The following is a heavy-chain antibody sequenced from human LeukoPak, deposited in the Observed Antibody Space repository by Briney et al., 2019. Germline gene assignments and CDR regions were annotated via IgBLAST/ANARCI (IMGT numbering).Heavy chain of an antibody. CDR2: ISYDGSNK. D-gene: IGHD6-19*01. Sequence: GMSLRLSCAASGFTFSRYGMHWVRQAPGKGLEWVAVISYDGSNKYYADSVKGRFTISRDNSKNTLYLQMNSLRVEDTAVYYCAKDSGIAVTAVGWFDPWGQGTLVTGSS. CDR1: GFTFSRYG. V-gene: IGHV3-30*18. CDR3: AKDSGIAVTAVGWFDP. J-gene: IGHJ5*02.